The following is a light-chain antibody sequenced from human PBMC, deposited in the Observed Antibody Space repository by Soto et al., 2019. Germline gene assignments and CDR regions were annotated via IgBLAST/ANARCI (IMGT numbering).Light chain of an antibody. V-gene: IGLV3-1*01. J-gene: IGLJ2*01. CDR1: KLGDKY. CDR3: QAWDSSRVV. CDR2: QDS. Sequence: SYELTQPPSVSVSPGQTASITCSGDKLGDKYACWYQQKPGQSPVLVIYQDSKRPSGIPERFSGSNSGNTATLTISGTQAMEEADYYCQAWDSSRVVFGGGTKLTVL.